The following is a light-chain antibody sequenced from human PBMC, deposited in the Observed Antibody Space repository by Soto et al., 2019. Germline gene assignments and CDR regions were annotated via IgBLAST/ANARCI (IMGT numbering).Light chain of an antibody. CDR2: DVS. CDR3: RSYTTRSTYV. J-gene: IGLJ1*01. CDR1: SSDVGAYNY. Sequence: QSVLTQPASVSGYPGQSITISCTGASSDVGAYNYVAWCQQHPGKGPKLLIYDVSNRPSGFSSRFSGSKSGNTASLTISGLRAEDEADYFCRSYTTRSTYVFGTGTKVTVL. V-gene: IGLV2-14*01.